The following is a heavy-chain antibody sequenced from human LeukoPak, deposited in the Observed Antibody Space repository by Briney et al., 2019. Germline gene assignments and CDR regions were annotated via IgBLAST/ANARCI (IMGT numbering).Heavy chain of an antibody. J-gene: IGHJ4*02. D-gene: IGHD3-10*01. CDR3: ARVSVRGILINFFDY. CDR1: GFIFRSYA. V-gene: IGHV3-64*01. CDR2: ISSNGGSV. Sequence: PGGSLRLSCAASGFIFRSYAMHWVRQAPGKRLEFVSAISSNGGSVYYANSVKGRFTISRDNSKNTLYLQMGSLRAEDMAVYYCARVSVRGILINFFDYWGQGTLVIVSS.